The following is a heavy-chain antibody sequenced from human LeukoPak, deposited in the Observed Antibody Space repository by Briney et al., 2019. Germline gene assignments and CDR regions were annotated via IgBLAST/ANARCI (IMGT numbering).Heavy chain of an antibody. Sequence: SETLSLTCTVSGGSISSSSYYWGWIRQPPGKGLEWIGSIYYSGSTYYNPSLKSRVTISVDTSKNQFSLKLSSVTAADTAVYYCAGHGDTAMVDYWGQGTLVTVSS. CDR1: GGSISSSSYY. CDR3: AGHGDTAMVDY. CDR2: IYYSGST. J-gene: IGHJ4*02. V-gene: IGHV4-39*01. D-gene: IGHD5-18*01.